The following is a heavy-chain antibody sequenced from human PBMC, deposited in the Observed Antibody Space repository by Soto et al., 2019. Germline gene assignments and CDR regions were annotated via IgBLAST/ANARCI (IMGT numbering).Heavy chain of an antibody. CDR3: ARETHWGHEY. CDR2: INNDGSST. J-gene: IGHJ4*01. D-gene: IGHD7-27*01. CDR1: GFSLSGYW. V-gene: IGHV3-74*01. Sequence: EVQLVESGGGLVQPGGSLRLSCAVSGFSLSGYWMHWFRQAPGKGLVWVSRINNDGSSTSNADSVKGRFTISRDNAKNTLYLKMSSLRAEDTAVYYCARETHWGHEYWGHGTLVTVSS.